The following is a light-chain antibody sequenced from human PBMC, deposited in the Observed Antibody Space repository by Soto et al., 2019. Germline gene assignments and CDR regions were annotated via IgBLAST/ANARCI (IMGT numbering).Light chain of an antibody. J-gene: IGLJ7*01. V-gene: IGLV8-61*01. CDR1: SGSVSTNYY. Sequence: QTVVTQEPSLSVSPGGTVTFTCGLTSGSVSTNYYPSWYQQTPGQAPRTLMYSTNTRSSGVPDRFSGSILGNKAALTITGAQAEDESDYYCVLYMGSGLNVFGGGTQLTVL. CDR2: STN. CDR3: VLYMGSGLNV.